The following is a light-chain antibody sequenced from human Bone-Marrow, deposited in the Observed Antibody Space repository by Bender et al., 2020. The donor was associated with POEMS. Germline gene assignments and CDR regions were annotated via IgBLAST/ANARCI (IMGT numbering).Light chain of an antibody. Sequence: QSVLTQPPSASGTPGQRATISCSGSSSNIGGNAVNWWQQLPGTAPKLPIYGNDQRPSGVPDRFSGSKSGTSASLALSGLQSEDEADYFCSAWDGILNGWVFGGGTELTVL. CDR1: SSNIGGNA. CDR3: SAWDGILNGWV. J-gene: IGLJ3*02. CDR2: GND. V-gene: IGLV1-44*01.